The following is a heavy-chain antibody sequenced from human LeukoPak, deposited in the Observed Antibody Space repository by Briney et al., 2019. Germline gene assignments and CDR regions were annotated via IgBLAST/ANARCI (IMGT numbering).Heavy chain of an antibody. CDR1: GFTFSSYA. D-gene: IGHD6-6*01. V-gene: IGHV3-23*01. J-gene: IGHJ4*02. CDR3: ARLVARTGYFDY. Sequence: PGGSLRLSCAASGFTFSSYAMSWVRQAPGKGLEWVSAISGSGGSTYYADSVKGRFTISRDNSKNTLYLQMNSLRAEDTAVYYCARLVARTGYFDYWGQGTLVTVSS. CDR2: ISGSGGST.